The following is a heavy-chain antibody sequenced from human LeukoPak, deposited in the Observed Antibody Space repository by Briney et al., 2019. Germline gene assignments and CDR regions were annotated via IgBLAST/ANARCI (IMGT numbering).Heavy chain of an antibody. CDR2: ISSSSSYI. J-gene: IGHJ4*02. D-gene: IGHD6-6*01. CDR3: ARGEWSSSPFDY. Sequence: GGSLRLSCAASGFTFSSFGMNWVRQAPGKGLEWGSFISSSSSYIYYGDSVKGRFTISRDNAKNSLYLQMNSLRVEDTAVYYCARGEWSSSPFDYWGQGTLVTVSS. V-gene: IGHV3-21*01. CDR1: GFTFSSFG.